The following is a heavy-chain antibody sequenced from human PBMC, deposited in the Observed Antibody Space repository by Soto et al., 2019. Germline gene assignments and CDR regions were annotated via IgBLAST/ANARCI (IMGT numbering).Heavy chain of an antibody. V-gene: IGHV6-1*01. J-gene: IGHJ6*02. CDR1: GDSVSPHSAP. CDR2: TYFWSRWKN. CDR3: ARGRPSYYAMDV. Sequence: SQTLSLKSVISGDSVSPHSAPWNWIRQSPSRGLEWLGRTYFWSRWKNDYAESVKSRITVNADASKNQFFLHLDSVTSEATGVYYCARGRPSYYAMDVWGQGTAVTVSS.